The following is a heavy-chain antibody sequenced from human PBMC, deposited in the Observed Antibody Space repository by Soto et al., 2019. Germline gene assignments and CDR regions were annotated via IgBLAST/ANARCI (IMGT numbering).Heavy chain of an antibody. Sequence: PGGSLRLSCAASGFTFSSYGMHWVRQAPGKGLEWVAVISYDGSNKYYADSVKGRFTISRDNSKNTLYLQMNSLRAEDTAVYYCAKESSSSWYGVGYWGQGTLVTVSS. D-gene: IGHD6-13*01. CDR2: ISYDGSNK. CDR1: GFTFSSYG. V-gene: IGHV3-30*18. CDR3: AKESSSSWYGVGY. J-gene: IGHJ4*02.